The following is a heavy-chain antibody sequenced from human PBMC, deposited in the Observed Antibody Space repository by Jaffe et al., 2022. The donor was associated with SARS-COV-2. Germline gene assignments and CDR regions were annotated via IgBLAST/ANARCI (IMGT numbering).Heavy chain of an antibody. CDR3: ARLRDLVVLPAAERGWFDP. V-gene: IGHV4-39*01. CDR1: GGSISGSTSY. Sequence: QLQLQESGPGLVKPSETLSLTCTVSGGSISGSTSYWVWIRQPPGKGPEWIGTIYYSGNTYYNPSLKSRVTISADTSNNQFSLRLSSVTAADTAVYYCARLRDLVVLPAAERGWFDPWGQGTLVTVSS. D-gene: IGHD2-2*01. J-gene: IGHJ5*02. CDR2: IYYSGNT.